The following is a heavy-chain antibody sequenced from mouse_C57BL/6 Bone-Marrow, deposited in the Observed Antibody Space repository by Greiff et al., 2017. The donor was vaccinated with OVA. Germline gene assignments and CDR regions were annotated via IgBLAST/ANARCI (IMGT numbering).Heavy chain of an antibody. CDR2: IDPSDSYT. D-gene: IGHD1-2*01. CDR1: GYTFTSYW. V-gene: IGHV1-69*01. J-gene: IGHJ2*01. Sequence: QVQLQQPGAELVMPGASVKLSCKASGYTFTSYWMHWVKQRPGQGLEWIGEIDPSDSYTNYNQKFKGKSTLTVEKSSSTAYMQLSSLTSEDSAVYYCARDTTALFDYWGQGTTLTVSS. CDR3: ARDTTALFDY.